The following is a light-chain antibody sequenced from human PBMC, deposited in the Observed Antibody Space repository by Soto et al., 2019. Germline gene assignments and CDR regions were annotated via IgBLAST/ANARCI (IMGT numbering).Light chain of an antibody. CDR1: QSVSSN. CDR3: QQYNNWPQT. J-gene: IGKJ1*01. CDR2: GAS. Sequence: EIVLTQSPGTLSLSPGERATPSCRASQSVSSNYLAWYQQKPGQAPRLLIYGASSRATGIPDRFSGSGSGTDFTLTISSLQSEDFAVYYCQQYNNWPQTFGQGTKVDIK. V-gene: IGKV3D-15*01.